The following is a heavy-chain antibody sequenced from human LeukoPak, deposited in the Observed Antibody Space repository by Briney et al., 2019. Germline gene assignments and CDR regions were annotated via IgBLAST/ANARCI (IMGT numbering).Heavy chain of an antibody. CDR1: GFIFSSYG. D-gene: IGHD1-26*01. J-gene: IGHJ4*02. V-gene: IGHV3-48*01. CDR2: ISSTSSFI. Sequence: GGSLRLSCVASGFIFSSYGMNWVRQAPGKGLEWVSYISSTSSFIYYADSVKGRFTISRDNAKKSLYLQMNGLRAEDTAVFYCARDDSGSYPNYFENWSQGTLVTVSS. CDR3: ARDDSGSYPNYFEN.